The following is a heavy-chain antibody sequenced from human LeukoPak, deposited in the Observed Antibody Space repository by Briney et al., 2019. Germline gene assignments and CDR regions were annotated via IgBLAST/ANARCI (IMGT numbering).Heavy chain of an antibody. CDR3: ARAKGPGLDWFDP. J-gene: IGHJ5*02. V-gene: IGHV1-2*02. Sequence: ASVKVSCKASGYTFTGYYMHWVRQAPGQGLELMGWINPNSGGTNYAQKFQGRVTMTRDTSISTAYMELSRLRSDDTAVYYCARAKGPGLDWFDPWGQGTLVTVSS. CDR1: GYTFTGYY. CDR2: INPNSGGT.